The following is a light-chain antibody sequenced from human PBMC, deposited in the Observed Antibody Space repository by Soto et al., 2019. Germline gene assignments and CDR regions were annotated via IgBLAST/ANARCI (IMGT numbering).Light chain of an antibody. CDR2: VNN. CDR3: QSYDDTLSGSWV. CDR1: SSNVGAGSD. V-gene: IGLV1-40*01. Sequence: QSVLTQPPSVSGAPGQRVTISCSGGSSNVGAGSDVYWYQQLPGTAPRLLISVNNKRPSGVPDRFSGSKSGTSASLAITGLRPEDEADYYCQSYDDTLSGSWVFGTGTKVTAL. J-gene: IGLJ1*01.